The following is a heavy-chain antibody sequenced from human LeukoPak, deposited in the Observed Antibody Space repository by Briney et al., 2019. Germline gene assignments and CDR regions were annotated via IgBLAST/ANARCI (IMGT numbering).Heavy chain of an antibody. V-gene: IGHV3-30*03. CDR3: ARTEQLEDAFDI. J-gene: IGHJ3*02. CDR2: ISYDGSNK. CDR1: GFTFSSYS. Sequence: GGSLRLSCAASGFTFSSYSMNWVRQAPGKGLEWVAVISYDGSNKYYADSVKGRFTISRDNSKNTLYLQMNSLRAEDTAVYYCARTEQLEDAFDIWGQGTMVTVSS. D-gene: IGHD6-6*01.